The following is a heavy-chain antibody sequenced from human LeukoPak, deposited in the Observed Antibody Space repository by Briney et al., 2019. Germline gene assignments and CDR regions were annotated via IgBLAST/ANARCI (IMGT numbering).Heavy chain of an antibody. V-gene: IGHV1-2*02. CDR3: ARIPFVQVPAADDDY. Sequence: ASVTVSCKASGYSFIDYFIHWVRQAPGQGLEWIGWINPNSGATTYAQKFQGRVTMTRGTSISTAYMELSRLRSDDTAVYYCARIPFVQVPAADDDYWGQGTLVTVSS. CDR2: INPNSGAT. J-gene: IGHJ4*02. CDR1: GYSFIDYF. D-gene: IGHD2-2*01.